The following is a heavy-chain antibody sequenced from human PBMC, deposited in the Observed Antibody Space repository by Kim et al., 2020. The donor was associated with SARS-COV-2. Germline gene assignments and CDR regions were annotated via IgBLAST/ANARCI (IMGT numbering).Heavy chain of an antibody. D-gene: IGHD2-21*02. V-gene: IGHV4-39*01. CDR3: ASGHGYCGGDCYRGWFDP. J-gene: IGHJ5*02. Sequence: KSRVTISVDTSKNQFSLKLSSVTAADTAVYYCASGHGYCGGDCYRGWFDPWGQGTLVTVSS.